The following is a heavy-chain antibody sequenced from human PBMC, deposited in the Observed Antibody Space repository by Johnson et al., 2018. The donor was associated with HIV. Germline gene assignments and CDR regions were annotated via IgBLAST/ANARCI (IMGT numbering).Heavy chain of an antibody. Sequence: QVQLVESGGGVVQPGGSLRLSCAASGFTFSSYGMHWVRQAPGKGLEWVAFIRYDGSNKYYADSVKGRFTISRDNSKTTRYLQMGSLRAEDMAVYYCARDHFDSGSYYGASGAFDIWGQGTMVTVSS. V-gene: IGHV3-30*02. J-gene: IGHJ3*02. CDR2: IRYDGSNK. CDR3: ARDHFDSGSYYGASGAFDI. D-gene: IGHD1-26*01. CDR1: GFTFSSYG.